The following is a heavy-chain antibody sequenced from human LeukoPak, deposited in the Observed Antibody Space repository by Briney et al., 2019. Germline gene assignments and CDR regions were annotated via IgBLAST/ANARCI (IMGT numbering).Heavy chain of an antibody. Sequence: GGSLRLSCAASGFTFDDYGMSWVRQAPGKGLEWVSGINWNGGSTGYADSVKGRFTISRDNAKNSLYLQMNSLRAEDTALYYCAGDHHGYPYYYMDVWGKGTTVTVSS. J-gene: IGHJ6*03. D-gene: IGHD5-18*01. V-gene: IGHV3-20*04. CDR1: GFTFDDYG. CDR3: AGDHHGYPYYYMDV. CDR2: INWNGGST.